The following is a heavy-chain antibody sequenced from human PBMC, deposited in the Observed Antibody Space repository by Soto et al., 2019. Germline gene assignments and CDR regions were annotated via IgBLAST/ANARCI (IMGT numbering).Heavy chain of an antibody. CDR1: VGSISSSSYY. J-gene: IGHJ3*02. V-gene: IGHV4-39*01. Sequence: QLQLQESGPGLVKPSETLSLTCTVSVGSISSSSYYWCWIRQPPGKGLEWFGSIYYSGSTYYNPSLKSRVTIPVVMSRNLFSLKLSSIIAVETVVYYCASVEIGGKITIFGAVEGNDVFDIWGQGTMVTVYS. CDR2: IYYSGST. CDR3: ASVEIGGKITIFGAVEGNDVFDI. D-gene: IGHD3-3*01.